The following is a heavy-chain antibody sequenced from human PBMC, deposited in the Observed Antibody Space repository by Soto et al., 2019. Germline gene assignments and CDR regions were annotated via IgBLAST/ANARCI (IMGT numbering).Heavy chain of an antibody. CDR3: ARGDVLVVQAATRAAWYYVLDY. CDR2: IIPIFGTA. CDR1: GGTFSSYA. Sequence: QVQLVQSGAEVKKPGSSVKVSCKASGGTFSSYAISWVRQAPGQGLEWMGGIIPIFGTANYAQKFQGRVTITADESTITAYMELSSLRSEDTAVYYCARGDVLVVQAATRAAWYYVLDYWGQGTLVTVSS. V-gene: IGHV1-69*01. J-gene: IGHJ4*02. D-gene: IGHD2-2*01.